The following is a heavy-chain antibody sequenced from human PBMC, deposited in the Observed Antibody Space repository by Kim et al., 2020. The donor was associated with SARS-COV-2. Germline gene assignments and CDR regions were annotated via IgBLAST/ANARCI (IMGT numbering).Heavy chain of an antibody. CDR2: IIPILGIA. Sequence: SVKVSCKASGGTFSSYAISWVRQAPGQGLEWMGRIIPILGIANYAQKFQGRVTITAEKSTSTAYMELSSLRSEDTAVYYCARDNGLRATIRYYYYGMDVWGQGTTVTVSS. CDR1: GGTFSSYA. CDR3: ARDNGLRATIRYYYYGMDV. J-gene: IGHJ6*02. V-gene: IGHV1-69*04. D-gene: IGHD5-12*01.